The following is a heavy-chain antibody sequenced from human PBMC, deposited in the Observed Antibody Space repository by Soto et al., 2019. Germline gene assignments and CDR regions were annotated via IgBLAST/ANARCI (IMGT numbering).Heavy chain of an antibody. CDR2: IHYSGST. J-gene: IGHJ5*02. CDR3: AKVGRIVAAGTWFDP. V-gene: IGHV4-59*01. CDR1: AGSISGYY. Sequence: SETLSLTCTVSAGSISGYYWSWIRQPPGKELELIAYIHYSGSTYYNPSLKSRVTISIDTSKNQFSLKLSSVNAADTAVYYCAKVGRIVAAGTWFDPWGQGTLVTVSS. D-gene: IGHD6-13*01.